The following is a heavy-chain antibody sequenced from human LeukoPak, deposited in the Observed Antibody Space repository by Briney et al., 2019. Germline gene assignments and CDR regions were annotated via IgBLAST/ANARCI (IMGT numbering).Heavy chain of an antibody. CDR1: GFTFSSYW. CDR2: IKQDGSEK. CDR3: ARDRCSSTSCHNWFDP. V-gene: IGHV3-7*01. D-gene: IGHD2-2*01. Sequence: GGSLRLSCAASGFTFSSYWMSWVRQAPGKGLEWVANIKQDGSEKYYVDSVKGRFTISRDNAKNSLYLQMNSLRAEDTAVYYCARDRCSSTSCHNWFDPWGQGTLVTVSS. J-gene: IGHJ5*02.